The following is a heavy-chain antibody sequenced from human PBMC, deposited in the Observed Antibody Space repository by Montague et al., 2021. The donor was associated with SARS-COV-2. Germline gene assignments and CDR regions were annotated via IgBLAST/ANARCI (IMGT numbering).Heavy chain of an antibody. J-gene: IGHJ3*02. V-gene: IGHV4-39*01. CDR3: ARFPTSYYYDSKAAPATPDAFDI. Sequence: SETLSLTCTVSGGSISSSSYYWGWIRQPPGKGLEWIGSIYYSGSTYYNPSLKSRVTISVDTSKNQFSLKLSSVTAADTAVYYCARFPTSYYYDSKAAPATPDAFDIWGQGTMVTLSS. CDR1: GGSISSSSYY. D-gene: IGHD3-22*01. CDR2: IYYSGST.